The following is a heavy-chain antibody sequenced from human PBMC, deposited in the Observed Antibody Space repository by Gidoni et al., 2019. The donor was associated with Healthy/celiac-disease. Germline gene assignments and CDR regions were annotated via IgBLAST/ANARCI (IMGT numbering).Heavy chain of an antibody. CDR3: AREQVVVVAATGADAFAI. D-gene: IGHD2-15*01. V-gene: IGHV1-69*01. J-gene: IGHJ3*02. Sequence: QVQLVQSGAEVKKPGSSGKVSCKDSGGTLSSYAISWVRQAPGRGLEWMGGIIPIFGTANYAQKFQGRVTITADESTSTAYMELSSLRSEDTAGYYCAREQVVVVAATGADAFAIWGQGTMVTVSS. CDR1: GGTLSSYA. CDR2: IIPIFGTA.